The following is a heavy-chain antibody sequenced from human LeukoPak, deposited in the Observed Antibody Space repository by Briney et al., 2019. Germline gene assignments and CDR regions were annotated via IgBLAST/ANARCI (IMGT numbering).Heavy chain of an antibody. D-gene: IGHD6-13*01. CDR3: ARISSSNWYNERGAFDV. J-gene: IGHJ3*01. V-gene: IGHV4-59*01. Sequence: SETLSLTCTVSGGSISSYYWSWVRQPPGKGLEWIGFVYYTGSTNYSPSLKSRVTISVDTSKNQFSLKLRSVTAADTAVYYCARISSSNWYNERGAFDVWGQGTMDTVSS. CDR2: VYYTGST. CDR1: GGSISSYY.